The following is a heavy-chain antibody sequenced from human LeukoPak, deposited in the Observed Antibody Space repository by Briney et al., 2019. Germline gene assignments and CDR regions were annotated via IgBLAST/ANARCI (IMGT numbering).Heavy chain of an antibody. CDR1: GFTFDAHS. V-gene: IGHV3-43*02. D-gene: IGHD1-1*01. CDR3: AKRSGAPNNFDF. J-gene: IGHJ4*02. CDR2: ISGVGGSK. Sequence: GGSLRLSCAASGFTFDAHSMHWVRQAPGKGLEWVSLISGVGGSKHYAASVKGRFTISRDNSEASLFLQMRSLRSEDTAFYYCAKRSGAPNNFDFWGQGALVTVSS.